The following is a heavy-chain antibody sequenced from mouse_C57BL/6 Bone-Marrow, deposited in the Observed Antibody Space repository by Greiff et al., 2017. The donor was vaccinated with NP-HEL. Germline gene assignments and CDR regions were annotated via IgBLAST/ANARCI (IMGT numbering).Heavy chain of an antibody. CDR2: IDPSDSYT. V-gene: IGHV1-69*01. D-gene: IGHD2-3*01. J-gene: IGHJ2*01. CDR3: AREGWLLLYFDY. CDR1: GYTFTSYW. Sequence: QVQLKQSGAELVMPGASVKLSCKASGYTFTSYWMHWVKQRPGQGLEWIGEIDPSDSYTNYNQKFKGKSTLTVDKSSSTAYMQLSSLTSEDSAVYYCAREGWLLLYFDYWGQGTTLTVSS.